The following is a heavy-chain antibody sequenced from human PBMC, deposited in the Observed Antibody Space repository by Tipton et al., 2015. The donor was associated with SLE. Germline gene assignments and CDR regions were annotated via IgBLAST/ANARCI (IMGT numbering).Heavy chain of an antibody. D-gene: IGHD4-17*01. J-gene: IGHJ3*02. V-gene: IGHV1-58*02. CDR3: ARGGYGDYFDAFDI. Sequence: QLVQSGAEVKKPGTSVKVSCKASGFTFTSSAMQWVRQARGQRLEWIGWIVVGSGNTNYAQKFQERVTITRDMSTSTAYMELSSLRSEDTAVYYCARGGYGDYFDAFDIWGQGTMVTVSS. CDR2: IVVGSGNT. CDR1: GFTFTSSA.